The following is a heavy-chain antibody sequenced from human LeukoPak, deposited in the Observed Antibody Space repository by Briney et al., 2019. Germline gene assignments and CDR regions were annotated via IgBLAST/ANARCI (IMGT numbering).Heavy chain of an antibody. CDR3: AREGGRVKAIGTFDI. Sequence: SETLSLTCTVSGGSISGHYWSWIRQPAGKGLEWIGRMYSSGSTNYNPSLKSRVIMSVDTSKNQFSLKLRSVTAADTAVYYCAREGGRVKAIGTFDIWGQGTMVTVS. J-gene: IGHJ3*02. D-gene: IGHD2-21*01. V-gene: IGHV4-4*07. CDR1: GGSISGHY. CDR2: MYSSGST.